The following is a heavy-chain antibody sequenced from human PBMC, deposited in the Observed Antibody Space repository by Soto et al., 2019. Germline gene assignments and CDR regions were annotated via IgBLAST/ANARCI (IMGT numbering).Heavy chain of an antibody. D-gene: IGHD3-22*01. CDR3: AKARPSGGYYYVEAFDV. CDR2: VSSTCTSP. J-gene: IGHJ3*01. Sequence: GGSLRLSCSASGFTFSNYAMSWVRQSPGKGLEWVSGVSSTCTSPYYAGSVQGRFTISRDNSKNMFYLQMKSLRAEDTAIYYCAKARPSGGYYYVEAFDVWGQGTMVTVSS. CDR1: GFTFSNYA. V-gene: IGHV3-23*01.